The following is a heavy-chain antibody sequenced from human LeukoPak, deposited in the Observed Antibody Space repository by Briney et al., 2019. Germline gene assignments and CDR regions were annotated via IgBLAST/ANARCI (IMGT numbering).Heavy chain of an antibody. CDR1: GFTFTSYG. Sequence: GGSLRLSCAASGFTFTSYGMNWARQAPGKGLEWVASINHNGNVNYYVDSVKGRFTISRDNAKNSLYLQMSNLRAEDTAVYFCARGGGLDVWGQGATVTVSS. CDR2: INHNGNVN. V-gene: IGHV3-7*03. CDR3: ARGGGLDV. J-gene: IGHJ6*02. D-gene: IGHD3-16*01.